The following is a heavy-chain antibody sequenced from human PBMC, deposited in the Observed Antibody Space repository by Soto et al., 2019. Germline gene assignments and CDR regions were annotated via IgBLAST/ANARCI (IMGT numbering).Heavy chain of an antibody. CDR2: INHSVST. CDR3: ARDPPPVYYDFWSGYPHAFDI. Sequence: PSETLSLTCAVYGGSFSGYYWSWIRQPPGRGLEWIGEINHSVSTNYNPSLKSRVTISVDTSKNQFSLKLSSVTAADTAVYYCARDPPPVYYDFWSGYPHAFDIWGQGTMVTVSS. CDR1: GGSFSGYY. J-gene: IGHJ3*02. V-gene: IGHV4-34*01. D-gene: IGHD3-3*01.